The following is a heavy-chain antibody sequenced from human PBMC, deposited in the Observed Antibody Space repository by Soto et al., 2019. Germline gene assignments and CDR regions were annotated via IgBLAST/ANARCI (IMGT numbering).Heavy chain of an antibody. CDR2: IKSKTDGGTT. D-gene: IGHD4-17*01. Sequence: EVQLVESGGGLVKPGGSLRLSCAASGFTFSNAWMSWVRQAPGKGLEWVGRIKSKTDGGTTDYAGPVKGRFTISRDDSKNMLYLQMNSLKTEVTAVYYCTTESPYLPRTTVTTSDYWGQGTRVTVSS. V-gene: IGHV3-15*01. CDR3: TTESPYLPRTTVTTSDY. J-gene: IGHJ4*02. CDR1: GFTFSNAW.